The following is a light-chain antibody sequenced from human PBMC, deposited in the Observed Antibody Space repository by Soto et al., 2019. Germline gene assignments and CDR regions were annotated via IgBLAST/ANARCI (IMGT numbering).Light chain of an antibody. Sequence: ETVLTQSPGTLSLSPGERATLSCRASQTIISSFLSWYQQKPGQAPRLLIYGASSRATGIPDRFSGSGSGTDFTLTISRLEPEDAAVYYCQQYVRSPPSWTFGQGTKVEIK. CDR3: QQYVRSPPSWT. J-gene: IGKJ1*01. CDR2: GAS. CDR1: QTIISSF. V-gene: IGKV3-20*01.